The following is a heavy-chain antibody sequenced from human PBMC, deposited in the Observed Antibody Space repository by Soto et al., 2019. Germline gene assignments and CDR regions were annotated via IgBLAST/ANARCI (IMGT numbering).Heavy chain of an antibody. CDR3: ATVPAAALKEDY. Sequence: QEQLVQSGAEVKKPGASVVVSCKASGYTFTAYYFHWVRQAPGQGLEWMGWINTNGGDTNYAQKFQGRVTMTRDTSSSTAYVELSSLRSDDTAVYYCATVPAAALKEDYWGQGTLVTVS. V-gene: IGHV1-2*02. CDR2: INTNGGDT. CDR1: GYTFTAYY. J-gene: IGHJ4*02. D-gene: IGHD6-13*01.